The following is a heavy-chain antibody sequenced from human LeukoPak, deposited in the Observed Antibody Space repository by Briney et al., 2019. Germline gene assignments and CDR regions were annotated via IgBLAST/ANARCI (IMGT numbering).Heavy chain of an antibody. CDR1: GYSISSGYY. Sequence: SETLSLTCTVSGYSISSGYYWGWIRQPPGKGLEWIGSIYHSGSTYYNPSLKSRVTISVDTSKNQFSLKLSSVTAADTAVYYCARDEPCSGTSCYTNHNWFDPWGQGTLVTVPS. J-gene: IGHJ5*02. V-gene: IGHV4-38-2*02. CDR2: IYHSGST. D-gene: IGHD2-2*02. CDR3: ARDEPCSGTSCYTNHNWFDP.